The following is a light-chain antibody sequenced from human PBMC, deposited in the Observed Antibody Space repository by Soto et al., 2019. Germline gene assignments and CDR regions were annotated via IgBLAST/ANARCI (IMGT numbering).Light chain of an antibody. CDR2: AAS. V-gene: IGKV1-12*01. CDR3: LQVKNFPRT. Sequence: DIQMTQAPSSVSASVGDRVTITCRASQDINNRVAWLQQRPGRAPKYLIQAASILQSGFPSRFSATGSGTEFTLTIDSLQPEDFATYYCLQVKNFPRTFGQGTKLEIK. CDR1: QDINNR. J-gene: IGKJ1*01.